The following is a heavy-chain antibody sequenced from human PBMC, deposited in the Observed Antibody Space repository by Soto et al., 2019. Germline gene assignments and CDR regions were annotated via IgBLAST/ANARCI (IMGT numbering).Heavy chain of an antibody. CDR1: GYTFTSYG. CDR3: ARDLDFIVLMVYAKDRDSEDYYYYGMDV. V-gene: IGHV1-18*01. D-gene: IGHD2-8*01. J-gene: IGHJ6*02. Sequence: KASGYTFTSYGISWVRQAPGQGLEWMGWISAYNGNTNYAQKLQGRVTMTTDTSTSTAYMELRSLRSDDTAVYYCARDLDFIVLMVYAKDRDSEDYYYYGMDVWGQGTTVTVSS. CDR2: ISAYNGNT.